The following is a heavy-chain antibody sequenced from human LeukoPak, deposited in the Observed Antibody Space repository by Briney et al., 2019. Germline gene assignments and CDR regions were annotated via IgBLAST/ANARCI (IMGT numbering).Heavy chain of an antibody. CDR1: GFTFSSYA. V-gene: IGHV3-23*01. Sequence: PGGSLRLSCAASGFTFSSYAMSWVRQAPGKGLEWVSAISGSGGSTYYADFVKGRFTISRDNSKNTLYLQMNSLRAEDTAVYYCAKDNQLWLHFDYWGQGTLVTVSS. D-gene: IGHD5-18*01. CDR2: ISGSGGST. CDR3: AKDNQLWLHFDY. J-gene: IGHJ4*02.